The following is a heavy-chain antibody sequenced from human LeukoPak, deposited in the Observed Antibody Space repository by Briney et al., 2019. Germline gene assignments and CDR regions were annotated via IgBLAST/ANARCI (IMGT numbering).Heavy chain of an antibody. CDR3: ARPSLDYGGIDAFDF. J-gene: IGHJ3*01. CDR2: LSGDGSST. Sequence: GGSLRLSCVASGFTFSTYWMHWVRQAPGKGLLWVSRLSGDGSSTKYADSLKGRFTISRDNAKNTLYLQMNSLRAEDTAVYYCARPSLDYGGIDAFDFWGQGTLVTVSS. D-gene: IGHD4-23*01. V-gene: IGHV3-74*03. CDR1: GFTFSTYW.